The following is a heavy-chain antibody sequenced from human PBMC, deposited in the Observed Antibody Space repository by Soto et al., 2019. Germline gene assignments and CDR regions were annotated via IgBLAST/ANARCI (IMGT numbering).Heavy chain of an antibody. J-gene: IGHJ6*02. CDR1: GYTFTSYA. D-gene: IGHD3-3*01. V-gene: IGHV1-3*01. CDR3: ARGLITIFGVVISYYYGMDV. Sequence: ASVKVSCKASGYTFTSYAMHWVRQAPGQRLEWMGWINAGNGNTKYSQKFQGRVTITRDTSASTAYMELSSLRSEDTAVYYCARGLITIFGVVISYYYGMDVWGQGTTVTAS. CDR2: INAGNGNT.